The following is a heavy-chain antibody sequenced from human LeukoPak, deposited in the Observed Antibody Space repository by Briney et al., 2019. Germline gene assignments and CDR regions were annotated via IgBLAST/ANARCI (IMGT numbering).Heavy chain of an antibody. CDR3: AKAMVREYYYYHGMDV. J-gene: IGHJ6*02. Sequence: GRSLRLSCAASGFTFSSYGMHWVRQAPGKGLEWVAVISYDGSNKYYADSVKGRFTISRDNSKNTLYLQMNSLRAEDTAVYYCAKAMVREYYYYHGMDVWGQGTTVTVSS. CDR2: ISYDGSNK. CDR1: GFTFSSYG. D-gene: IGHD3-10*01. V-gene: IGHV3-30*18.